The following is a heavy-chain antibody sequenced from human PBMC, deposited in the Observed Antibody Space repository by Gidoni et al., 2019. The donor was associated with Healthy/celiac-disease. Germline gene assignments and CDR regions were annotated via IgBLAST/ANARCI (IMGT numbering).Heavy chain of an antibody. CDR3: ARWYCSGGSCYFDY. CDR1: GFTVSSNY. Sequence: EVPLVESGGGFVQPGGSLRLSCAASGFTVSSNYMSWVRQAPGKGLEWVSVIYSGGSTYYADSVKGRFTISRDNSKNTLYLQMNSLRAEDTAVYYCARWYCSGGSCYFDYWGQGTLVTVSS. D-gene: IGHD2-15*01. V-gene: IGHV3-66*01. CDR2: IYSGGST. J-gene: IGHJ4*02.